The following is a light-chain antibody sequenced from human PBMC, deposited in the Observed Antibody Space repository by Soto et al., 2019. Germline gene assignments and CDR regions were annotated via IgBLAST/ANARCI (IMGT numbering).Light chain of an antibody. CDR2: KIS. J-gene: IGKJ1*01. CDR1: QSLVDSDGNTH. V-gene: IGKV2-24*01. Sequence: DIVMTQTPLSSPVTLGQPASISCRSSQSLVDSDGNTHLSWLQQRPGQPPRPLIYKISNRFSGVPHRISGNGAGTDYTRKISRVEAEDVELYYCMQTAQCPRTFGQGTKVEIK. CDR3: MQTAQCPRT.